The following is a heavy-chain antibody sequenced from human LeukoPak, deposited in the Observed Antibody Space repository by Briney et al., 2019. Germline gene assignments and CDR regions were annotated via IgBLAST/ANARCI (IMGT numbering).Heavy chain of an antibody. V-gene: IGHV4-34*01. D-gene: IGHD3-10*01. J-gene: IGHJ4*02. Sequence: SETLSLTCAVYGGSFSGYYWSWIRQPPGKGLEWIGEINHSGSTNYNPSLKSRVTISVDKSKNQFSLDLSSVTAADTAVYYCARGRWTDVARGSYYFDYWGQGTLVSVSS. CDR3: ARGRWTDVARGSYYFDY. CDR2: INHSGST. CDR1: GGSFSGYY.